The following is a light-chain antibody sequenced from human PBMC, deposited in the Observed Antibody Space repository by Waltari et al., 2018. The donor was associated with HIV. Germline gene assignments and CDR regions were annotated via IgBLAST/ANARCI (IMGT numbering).Light chain of an antibody. CDR1: QDIDDD. Sequence: ETTLTQSPAFMSENPGDKVNISCKASQDIDDDLNWYKQKPGEGVILIIREATNLGPGIPPRFSGSGYGTDFTLTIDNIESEDVAYYFCLQHDNFPHTFGQGTNLEIK. J-gene: IGKJ2*01. V-gene: IGKV5-2*01. CDR3: LQHDNFPHT. CDR2: EAT.